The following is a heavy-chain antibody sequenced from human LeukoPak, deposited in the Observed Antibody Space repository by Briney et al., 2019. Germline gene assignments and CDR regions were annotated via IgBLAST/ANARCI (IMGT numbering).Heavy chain of an antibody. D-gene: IGHD6-13*01. J-gene: IGHJ5*02. CDR1: GGSISSSSYY. CDR3: ARSGLAAAGTWDP. V-gene: IGHV4-61*01. Sequence: SETLSLTCTVSGGSISSSSYYWSWIRQPPGKGLEWIGYIYYSGSTNYNPSLKSRVTISVDTSKNQFSLKLSSVTAADTAVYYCARSGLAAAGTWDPWGQGTLVTVSS. CDR2: IYYSGST.